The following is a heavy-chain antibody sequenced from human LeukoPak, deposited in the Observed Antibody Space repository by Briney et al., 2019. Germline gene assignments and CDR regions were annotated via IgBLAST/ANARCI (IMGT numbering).Heavy chain of an antibody. CDR3: AREYYGSGSYYNVGY. J-gene: IGHJ4*02. Sequence: GGTLRLSCAASGFTFDDYGMSWVRQAPGKGLEWVSGINWNGGRKGHADSVKGRFTISRDNGKKSLYVQMNSLRAEDTALYYCAREYYGSGSYYNVGYWGQGTLVTVSS. CDR2: INWNGGRK. D-gene: IGHD3-10*01. CDR1: GFTFDDYG. V-gene: IGHV3-20*04.